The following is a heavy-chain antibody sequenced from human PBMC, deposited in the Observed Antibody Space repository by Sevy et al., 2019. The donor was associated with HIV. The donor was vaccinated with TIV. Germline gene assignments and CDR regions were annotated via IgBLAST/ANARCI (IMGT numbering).Heavy chain of an antibody. J-gene: IGHJ4*02. Sequence: GESLKISCAASGFTFRTYSMNWVRQAPGKGLEWLSSISDDSRYIYDSDSVKGRFTISRANAKSLLFLQMNNLRVEDTAIYYCARDFTTFGVVSGIDYWGQGNLVTVSS. CDR2: ISDDSRYI. CDR3: ARDFTTFGVVSGIDY. CDR1: GFTFRTYS. V-gene: IGHV3-21*04. D-gene: IGHD3-3*01.